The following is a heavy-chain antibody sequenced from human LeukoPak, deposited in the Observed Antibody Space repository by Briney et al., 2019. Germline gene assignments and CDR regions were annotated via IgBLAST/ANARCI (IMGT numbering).Heavy chain of an antibody. CDR2: ISAYNGNT. J-gene: IGHJ6*03. Sequence: ASVKVSCKASGYTFTSYGISWVRQAPGQGLEWMGWISAYNGNTNYAQKLQGRVTMTTDTSTSTACMELRSLRSDDTAVYYCARDGGSSWYGDNWNVIAYYYYYMDVWGKGTTVTVSS. CDR3: ARDGGSSWYGDNWNVIAYYYYYMDV. D-gene: IGHD6-13*01. V-gene: IGHV1-18*01. CDR1: GYTFTSYG.